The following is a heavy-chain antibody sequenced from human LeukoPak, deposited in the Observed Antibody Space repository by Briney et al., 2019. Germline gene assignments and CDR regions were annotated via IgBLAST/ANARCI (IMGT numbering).Heavy chain of an antibody. D-gene: IGHD4-17*01. CDR1: GGIFSSYA. V-gene: IGHV1-8*02. CDR2: MNSNSGNT. J-gene: IGHJ4*02. Sequence: AVKVTCKACGGIFSSYAISWVRQATGQELEWMGWMNSNSGNTGYPLKFQSRVPMTRSTSISTAYMEVSSVRSEDAAVYYCARYTLGTTGVGYWGQGTLVTVSS. CDR3: ARYTLGTTGVGY.